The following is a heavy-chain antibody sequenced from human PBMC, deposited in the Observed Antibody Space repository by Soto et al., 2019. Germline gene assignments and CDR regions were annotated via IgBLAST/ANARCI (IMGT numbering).Heavy chain of an antibody. V-gene: IGHV4-59*01. Sequence: PSETLSLTCTVSGGSISSYYWSWIRQPPGKGLEWIGYIYYSGSTNYNPSLKSRVTILVDTSKNQFSLKLSSVTAADTAVYYCAGTWDGSGSYYNWGQGTLVTVSS. J-gene: IGHJ4*02. CDR2: IYYSGST. CDR3: AGTWDGSGSYYN. D-gene: IGHD3-10*01. CDR1: GGSISSYY.